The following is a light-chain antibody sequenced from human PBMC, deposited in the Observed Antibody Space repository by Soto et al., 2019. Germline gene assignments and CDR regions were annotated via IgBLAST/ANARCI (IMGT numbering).Light chain of an antibody. CDR3: QQYNNWTPWT. CDR2: GAS. Sequence: EIVMTQSPATLSVSPGARATLSCRASQSVSSNLGWYQQKPGQAPRLLIYGASTRAAGIPDRFSGSGSLTEFTLAICSLQAEDFAVYDYQQYNNWTPWTFGLGAKVVIK. V-gene: IGKV3-15*01. CDR1: QSVSSN. J-gene: IGKJ1*01.